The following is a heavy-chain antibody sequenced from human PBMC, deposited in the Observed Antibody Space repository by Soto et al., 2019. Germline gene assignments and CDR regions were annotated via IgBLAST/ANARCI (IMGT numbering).Heavy chain of an antibody. V-gene: IGHV1-69*13. CDR1: GGTFSSYA. J-gene: IGHJ4*02. CDR2: IIPIFGTA. CDR3: ARGDYYDSSGYYYGGY. D-gene: IGHD3-22*01. Sequence: ASVKVSCKASGGTFSSYAISWVRQAPGQGLEWMGGIIPIFGTANYAQKFQGRVTITADESPSTAYMELSSLRSEDTAVYYCARGDYYDSSGYYYGGYWGQGTLVTVSS.